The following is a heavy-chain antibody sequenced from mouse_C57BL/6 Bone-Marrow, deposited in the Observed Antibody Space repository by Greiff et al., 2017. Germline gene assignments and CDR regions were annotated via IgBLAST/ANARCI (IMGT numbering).Heavy chain of an antibody. V-gene: IGHV1-85*01. Sequence: QVQLQQSGPELVKPGASVKLSCKASGYPFTSYDINWVKQRPGQGLEWIGWIYPRDGSTKYNEKFKGKATLTVDPSSSTTYMELHSLTSEDSAVYFCARDCGSSYWYINVWGTGTTVTGSS. CDR3: ARDCGSSYWYINV. CDR2: IYPRDGST. D-gene: IGHD1-1*01. J-gene: IGHJ1*03. CDR1: GYPFTSYD.